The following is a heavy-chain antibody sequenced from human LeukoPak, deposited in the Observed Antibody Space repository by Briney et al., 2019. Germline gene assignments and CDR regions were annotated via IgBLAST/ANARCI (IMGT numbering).Heavy chain of an antibody. Sequence: GGSLRLSCAASGLTFNKYAMSWARQAPGKGLEWVSGISTSGGSTYYADSVKGRFTISRDNSKNSLYLQMNNLRADDTAVYYCATGFVTRIDYWGQGNLVTVSS. CDR2: ISTSGGST. CDR1: GLTFNKYA. CDR3: ATGFVTRIDY. D-gene: IGHD3-10*01. J-gene: IGHJ4*02. V-gene: IGHV3-23*01.